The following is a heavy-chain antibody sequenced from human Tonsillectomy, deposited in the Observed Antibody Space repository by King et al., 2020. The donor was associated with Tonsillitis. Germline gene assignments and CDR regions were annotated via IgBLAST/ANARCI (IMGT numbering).Heavy chain of an antibody. CDR2: INHSENT. CDR3: ARRYCSSTSCYPYYYYYMDV. J-gene: IGHJ6*03. V-gene: IGHV4-34*01. D-gene: IGHD2-2*01. Sequence: VQLQQWGAGLLKPSETLSITCAVYGGSFSGYYWSWIRQPPGKGLEWIGEINHSENTNYNPSLKSRVTISVDTSKNQFSLKLTSVTAADTALYYCARRYCSSTSCYPYYYYYMDVWGEGTSVAVSS. CDR1: GGSFSGYY.